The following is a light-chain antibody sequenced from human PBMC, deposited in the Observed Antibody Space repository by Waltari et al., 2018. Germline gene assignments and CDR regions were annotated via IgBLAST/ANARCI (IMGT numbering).Light chain of an antibody. J-gene: IGLJ1*01. CDR3: CSYVGLGTYV. V-gene: IGLV2-23*02. CDR1: SRDGGNYTL. Sequence: QSGLAQPASASGSPGQSLTITCTGTSRDGGNYTLVSWYQQRPGKAPRLLIYEVTKRAPGTSDRFSASKSGNTASLSISGLQAQEDEADYYCCSYVGLGTYVFGTGTKVTV. CDR2: EVT.